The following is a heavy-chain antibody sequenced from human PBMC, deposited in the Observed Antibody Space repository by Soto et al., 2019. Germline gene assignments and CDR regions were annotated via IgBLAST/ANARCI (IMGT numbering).Heavy chain of an antibody. CDR1: GFPFNNYV. CDR3: AQTIVRGATKFFDY. J-gene: IGHJ4*02. Sequence: GGSLRLSCAASGFPFNNYVMTWVRQAPGKGLQWVSAISGGGGTTYFADSVKGRFAISRDNSKNTLFLQMNNVRADDTAVYYCAQTIVRGATKFFDYWGQGTLVTVSS. CDR2: ISGGGGTT. D-gene: IGHD3-10*01. V-gene: IGHV3-23*01.